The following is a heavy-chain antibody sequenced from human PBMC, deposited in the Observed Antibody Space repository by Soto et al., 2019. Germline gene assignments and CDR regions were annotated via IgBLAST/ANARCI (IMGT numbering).Heavy chain of an antibody. CDR1: GFTFSSYA. CDR2: ISGSGGST. D-gene: IGHD3-9*01. Sequence: GGSLRLSCAASGFTFSSYAMSWVRQAPGKGLEWVSAISGSGGSTYYADSVKGRFTISRDNSKNTLYLQMNSLRAEDTAVYYCARLPVRYYNYDIFTDCTRLEASDIWDQRTMVT. V-gene: IGHV3-23*01. J-gene: IGHJ3*02. CDR3: ARLPVRYYNYDIFTDCTRLEASDI.